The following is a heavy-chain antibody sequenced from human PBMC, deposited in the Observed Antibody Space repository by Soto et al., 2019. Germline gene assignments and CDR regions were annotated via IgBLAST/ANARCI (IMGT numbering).Heavy chain of an antibody. V-gene: IGHV6-1*01. CDR1: GDSVSSNGAA. CDR3: ARDPPGFHSAFDF. J-gene: IGHJ4*02. Sequence: QTLSLTWAISGDSVSSNGAACNWIRHSPSRGLEWLGRTYYRSRWYSDYAPSVKSRITVNPDTSQNQCSLQLNSVTPEDTAIYSCARDPPGFHSAFDFWGQGTLVTVYS. CDR2: TYYRSRWYS. D-gene: IGHD4-4*01.